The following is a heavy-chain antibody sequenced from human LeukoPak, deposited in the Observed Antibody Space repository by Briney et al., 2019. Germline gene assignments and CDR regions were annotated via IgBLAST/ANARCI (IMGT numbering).Heavy chain of an antibody. CDR2: IYYSGST. Sequence: SETLSLTCTVSGSSISSGGYYWGWIRQPPGKGLERIGSIYYSGSTYYNPSLKSRVTISVDTSKNQFSLKLSSVTAAGTAVYYCASPGGGPTDYWGQGTLVTVSS. CDR1: GSSISSGGYY. J-gene: IGHJ4*02. V-gene: IGHV4-39*01. D-gene: IGHD3-16*01. CDR3: ASPGGGPTDY.